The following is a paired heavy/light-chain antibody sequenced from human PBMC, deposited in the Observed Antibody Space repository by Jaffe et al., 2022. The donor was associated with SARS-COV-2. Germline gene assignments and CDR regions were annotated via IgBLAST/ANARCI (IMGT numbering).Light chain of an antibody. CDR2: KAS. CDR3: QQYNSYNT. V-gene: IGKV1-5*03. Sequence: DIQMTQSPSTLSASVGDRVTITCRASQSISSWLAWYQQKPGKAPKLLIYKASSLESGVPSRFSGSGSGTEFTLTISSLQPDDFATYYCQQYNSYNTFGQGTKLEIK. CDR1: QSISSW. J-gene: IGKJ2*01.
Heavy chain of an antibody. Sequence: EVQLVESGGGLVQPGRSLRLSCAASGFTFDDYAMHWVRQAPGKGLEWVSGISWNSGSIGYADSVKGRFTISRDNAKNSLYLQMNSLRAEDTALYYCAKGPPMVRGVIGPQTHWGQGTLVTVSS. CDR2: ISWNSGSI. CDR1: GFTFDDYA. CDR3: AKGPPMVRGVIGPQTH. V-gene: IGHV3-9*01. J-gene: IGHJ4*02. D-gene: IGHD3-10*01.